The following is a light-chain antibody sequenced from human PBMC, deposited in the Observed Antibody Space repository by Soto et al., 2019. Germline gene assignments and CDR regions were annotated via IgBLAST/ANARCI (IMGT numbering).Light chain of an antibody. CDR1: QSVSSSY. CDR2: GAS. CDR3: QQYGSSPWT. V-gene: IGKV3-20*01. Sequence: EIVLTQSPGTLSLSPGERATLSCRASQSVSSSYLAWYQQKPGQAPRLLIYGASSRATGIPDRFSGSGSGTDFTLTISRLEPEDFAVYYCQQYGSSPWTFGKGTKVEI. J-gene: IGKJ1*01.